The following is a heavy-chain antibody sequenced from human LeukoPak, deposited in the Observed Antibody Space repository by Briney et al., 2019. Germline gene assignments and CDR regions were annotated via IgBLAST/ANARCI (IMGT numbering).Heavy chain of an antibody. V-gene: IGHV3-15*01. J-gene: IGHJ4*02. Sequence: GGSLRLSCAASGFTFSNAWMSWVRQAPGKGLEWVGRIKSKTDGGTTDYAAPVKGRFTISRDDSKNTLYLQMNSLKTEDAAVYYSTPDFSGSYHRYWGQGALVTVSS. CDR1: GFTFSNAW. D-gene: IGHD1-26*01. CDR2: IKSKTDGGTT. CDR3: TPDFSGSYHRY.